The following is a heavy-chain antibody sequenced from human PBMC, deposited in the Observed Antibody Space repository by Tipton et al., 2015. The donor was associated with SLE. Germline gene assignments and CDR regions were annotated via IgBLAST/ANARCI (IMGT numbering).Heavy chain of an antibody. Sequence: TLSLTCTVSGGSISSHYWSWIRQPPGKGLEWIGYFYYSGSTNYNPPLKSRVTISVDTSKNQFSLKLSSVTAADTAVYYCARDWRTHYYDSSGYFHDAFDIWGQGTMVTVSS. CDR3: ARDWRTHYYDSSGYFHDAFDI. V-gene: IGHV4-59*11. CDR2: FYYSGST. J-gene: IGHJ3*02. D-gene: IGHD3-22*01. CDR1: GGSISSHY.